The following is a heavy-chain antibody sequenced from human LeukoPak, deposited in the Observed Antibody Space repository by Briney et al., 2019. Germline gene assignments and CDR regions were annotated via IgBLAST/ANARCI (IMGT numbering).Heavy chain of an antibody. V-gene: IGHV3-48*01. J-gene: IGHJ4*02. CDR2: ISSGSGTI. CDR3: ARGGSDRPDY. CDR1: GFTFSNYG. Sequence: GGSLRLSCAASGFTFSNYGMNWVRQAPGKGLEWVSYISSGSGTIHYADSVKGRFTISRDSARSSLYLLVNSLRAEDTAVYYCARGGSDRPDYWGQGTLVTVSS. D-gene: IGHD6-6*01.